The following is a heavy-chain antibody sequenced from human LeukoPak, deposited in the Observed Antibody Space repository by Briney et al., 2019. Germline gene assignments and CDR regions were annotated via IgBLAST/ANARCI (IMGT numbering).Heavy chain of an antibody. D-gene: IGHD3-16*01. J-gene: IGHJ4*02. CDR1: GYTFTGYY. V-gene: IGHV1-2*02. CDR2: INPNSGDT. Sequence: ASVKVSCKASGYTFTGYYMHWVRQAPGQGLEWMGWINPNSGDTKYAQKFQGRVTMTRDTSISTAYLELSRLRSDDTAVYYCATQRGSYLWGTDFDYWGQGTLVTVSS. CDR3: ATQRGSYLWGTDFDY.